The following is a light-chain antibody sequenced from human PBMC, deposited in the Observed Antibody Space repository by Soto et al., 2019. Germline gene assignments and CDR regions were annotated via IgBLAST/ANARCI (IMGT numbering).Light chain of an antibody. Sequence: RVTQSPSSVSASVGDRVTINCQTSKDISSSVAWYQQKPGKAPNLLIYAASTLQSGVPSRFSGSGSGTDFTLTISSLQPEDVATYYCQKCKVAPFTFGGGTKVDIK. CDR3: QKCKVAPFT. CDR1: KDISSS. V-gene: IGKV1-27*01. J-gene: IGKJ4*01. CDR2: AAS.